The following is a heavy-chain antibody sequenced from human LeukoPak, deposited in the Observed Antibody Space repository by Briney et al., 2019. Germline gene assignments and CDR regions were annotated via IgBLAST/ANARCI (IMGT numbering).Heavy chain of an antibody. Sequence: GGSLRLSCAASGFTFSSYSMNWVRQAPGKGLEWVSSISSSSSYIYYADSVKGRFTISRDNAKNSLYLQMNSLRAEDTAVYYCARDPLGYYYDSSGYYQPYYFDYWGQGTLVTVSS. V-gene: IGHV3-21*01. D-gene: IGHD3-22*01. CDR2: ISSSSSYI. CDR1: GFTFSSYS. CDR3: ARDPLGYYYDSSGYYQPYYFDY. J-gene: IGHJ4*02.